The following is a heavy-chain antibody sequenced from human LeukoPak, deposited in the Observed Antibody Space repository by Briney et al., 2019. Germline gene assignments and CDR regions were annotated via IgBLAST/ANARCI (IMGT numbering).Heavy chain of an antibody. D-gene: IGHD5-12*01. CDR3: ARGCSSGHDLSPLQFFDY. Sequence: SETLSLTCAVYGGSFSGYYWSWIRQPPGKGLEWIGEISHSGSTNYNPSLKSRVTISVDTSKNQFSLKLSSVTAADTAVYYCARGCSSGHDLSPLQFFDYWGQGTLVTVSS. CDR1: GGSFSGYY. V-gene: IGHV4-34*01. J-gene: IGHJ4*02. CDR2: ISHSGST.